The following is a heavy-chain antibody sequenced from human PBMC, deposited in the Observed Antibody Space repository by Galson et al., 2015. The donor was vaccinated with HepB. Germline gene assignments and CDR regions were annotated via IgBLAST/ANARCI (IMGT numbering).Heavy chain of an antibody. CDR2: ISGSGGST. Sequence: SLRLSCAASGFTFSSYAMSWVRQAPGKGLEWVSAISGSGGSTYYADSVKGRFTISRDNSKNTLYLQMNSLRAEDTAVYYCAKGVWLRGRVALDFDYWGQGTLVTVSS. CDR3: AKGVWLRGRVALDFDY. J-gene: IGHJ4*02. V-gene: IGHV3-23*01. D-gene: IGHD5-12*01. CDR1: GFTFSSYA.